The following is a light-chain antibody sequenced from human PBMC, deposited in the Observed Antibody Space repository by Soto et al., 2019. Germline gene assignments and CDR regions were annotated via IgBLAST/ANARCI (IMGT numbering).Light chain of an antibody. J-gene: IGKJ4*01. CDR1: QSVSSN. Sequence: EIVMTQSPATLSVSPGERATLSCRASQSVSSNLAGYQQKPGQAPRILIYGASTRATGIPARFSGSGSWTECNLTISSLQSEDLAVYYCQQYNNWTPLTFGGGTKVEIK. CDR3: QQYNNWTPLT. V-gene: IGKV3-15*01. CDR2: GAS.